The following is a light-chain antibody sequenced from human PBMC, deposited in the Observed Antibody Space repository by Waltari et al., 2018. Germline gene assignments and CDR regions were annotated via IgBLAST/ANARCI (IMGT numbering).Light chain of an antibody. CDR2: GKD. V-gene: IGLV3-19*01. CDR1: SLRTSY. J-gene: IGLJ3*02. CDR3: SSRNGRADQVV. Sequence: SSELTQDPGVSVALGQTFTITCQGDSLRTSYATWSQLKPGQAPVLVIYGKDKRPSGIPDRFSGYSSGTTSSLTITGAQAEDEADYYCSSRNGRADQVVFAGGTKVTVL.